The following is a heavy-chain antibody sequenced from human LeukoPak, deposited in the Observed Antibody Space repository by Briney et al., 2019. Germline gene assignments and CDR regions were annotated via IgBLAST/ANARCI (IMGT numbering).Heavy chain of an antibody. CDR2: ISYDGSNK. D-gene: IGHD1-14*01. J-gene: IGHJ4*02. V-gene: IGHV3-30*18. CDR3: AKDFGRNLGGPGY. CDR1: GFTFSSYG. Sequence: GGSLRLSCAASGFTFSSYGMHWVCQAPGKGLEWVAVISYDGSNKYYADSVKGRFTISRDNSKNTLYLQMNSLRAEDTAVYYCAKDFGRNLGGPGYWGRGTLVIVSS.